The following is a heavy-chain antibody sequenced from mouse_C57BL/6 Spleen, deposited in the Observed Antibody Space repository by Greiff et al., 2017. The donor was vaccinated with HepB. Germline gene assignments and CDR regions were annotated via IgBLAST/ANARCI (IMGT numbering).Heavy chain of an antibody. CDR2: IRLKSDNYAT. J-gene: IGHJ2*01. V-gene: IGHV6-3*01. CDR3: TRQPSSSFDY. Sequence: VQLKESGGGLVQPGGSMKLSCVASGFTFSNYWMNWVRQSPEKGLEWVAQIRLKSDNYATHYAESVKGRFTISRDDSKSSVYLQMNNLRAEDTGIYYCTRQPSSSFDYWGQGTTLTVSS. CDR1: GFTFSNYW. D-gene: IGHD3-2*02.